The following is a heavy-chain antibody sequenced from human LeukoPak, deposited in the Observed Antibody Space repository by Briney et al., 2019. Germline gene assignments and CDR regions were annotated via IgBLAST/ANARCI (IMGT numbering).Heavy chain of an antibody. CDR3: ARSLAVAGPTVH. Sequence: GALRLSCAASGFTVSQNYMTWVRQAPGKGLEWVSVIYSGGGTYYADSVKGRFTISRDNSKNTVYLQMNSLRAEDTAMYYCARSLAVAGPTVHWGQGTLVAVSS. V-gene: IGHV3-53*01. CDR1: GFTVSQNY. D-gene: IGHD6-19*01. CDR2: IYSGGGT. J-gene: IGHJ1*01.